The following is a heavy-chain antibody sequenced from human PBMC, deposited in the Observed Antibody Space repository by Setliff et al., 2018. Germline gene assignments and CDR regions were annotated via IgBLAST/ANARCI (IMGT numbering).Heavy chain of an antibody. V-gene: IGHV5-51*01. CDR2: IYPGDSHNI. J-gene: IGHJ3*01. Sequence: GESLKISCKDSGCKFSISWIGWVRQTPGKGLDWMGVIYPGDSHNIRYSPSFQGQVTISADKSISTAYLQWSSLKASDTAIYYCARPSAGYSRPFDVWGQGTMVTVSS. CDR3: ARPSAGYSRPFDV. CDR1: GCKFSISW. D-gene: IGHD2-21*01.